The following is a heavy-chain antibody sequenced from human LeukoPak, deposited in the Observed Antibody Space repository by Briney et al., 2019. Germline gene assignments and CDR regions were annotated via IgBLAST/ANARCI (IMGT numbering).Heavy chain of an antibody. J-gene: IGHJ4*02. CDR3: AREVNSSTWRPLDF. CDR1: GGSISSYY. V-gene: IGHV4-4*07. Sequence: SESLSLTCTVSGGSISSYYWSWVRQPAGKGLEWIGRIYTSGSTNYNPSLKSRLTMSVDTSNNQFSLKLTSMPAADTAVYYCAREVNSSTWRPLDFWGQGTLVTVSS. CDR2: IYTSGST. D-gene: IGHD6-13*01.